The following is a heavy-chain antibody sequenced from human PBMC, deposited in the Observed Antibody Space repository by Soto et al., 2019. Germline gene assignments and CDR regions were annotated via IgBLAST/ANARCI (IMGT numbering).Heavy chain of an antibody. CDR1: GFTFSSYA. Sequence: GGSLRLSCAASGFTFSSYAVHWVRQAPGKGLEWVAVISYDGSNKYYADSVKGRFTISRDNSKNTLYLQMNSLRAEDTAVYYCARDYYRFNSGYGFSMDVWGQGTTVTVSS. CDR2: ISYDGSNK. D-gene: IGHD5-12*01. J-gene: IGHJ6*02. CDR3: ARDYYRFNSGYGFSMDV. V-gene: IGHV3-30-3*01.